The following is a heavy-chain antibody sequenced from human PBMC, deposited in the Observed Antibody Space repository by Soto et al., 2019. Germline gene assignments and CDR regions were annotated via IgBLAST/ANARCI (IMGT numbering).Heavy chain of an antibody. Sequence: ASVKVSCKASGGTFSSYAISWVRQAPGQGLEWMGGIIPIFGTANYAQKFQGRVTITADESTSTAYMELSSLRSEDTAVYYCARSKGGEWIQPGEYYYYYGMDVWGQGTTVTVSS. CDR1: GGTFSSYA. CDR3: ARSKGGEWIQPGEYYYYYGMDV. CDR2: IIPIFGTA. D-gene: IGHD5-18*01. J-gene: IGHJ6*02. V-gene: IGHV1-69*13.